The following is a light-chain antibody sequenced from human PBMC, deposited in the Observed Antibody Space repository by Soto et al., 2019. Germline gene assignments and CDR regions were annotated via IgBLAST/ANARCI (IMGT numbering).Light chain of an antibody. CDR3: QQRSNWPPSLT. V-gene: IGKV3-11*01. CDR1: QSVSSY. J-gene: IGKJ4*01. Sequence: EIVLTQSPATLSLSPGERATLSCRASQSVSSYLAWYQQKPGQAPRLLIYDASNRATGIPARFSGSGSGTDFTLTISSLEPEDGAVYYCQQRSNWPPSLTFGGGTKVDIK. CDR2: DAS.